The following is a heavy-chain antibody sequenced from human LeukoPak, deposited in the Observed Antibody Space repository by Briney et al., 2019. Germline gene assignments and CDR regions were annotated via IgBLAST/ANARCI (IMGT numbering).Heavy chain of an antibody. CDR2: INHSGST. V-gene: IGHV4-34*01. D-gene: IGHD3-22*01. Sequence: PSETLSLTCAVYGVSFNGYYWSWIRQPPGKGLEWIGEINHSGSTNYNPSLKSRVSISVDTSKNQFSLKLSSVTAADTAVYYCARLLDNDISGDPDTFDVWGQGTTVIVSS. J-gene: IGHJ3*01. CDR3: ARLLDNDISGDPDTFDV. CDR1: GVSFNGYY.